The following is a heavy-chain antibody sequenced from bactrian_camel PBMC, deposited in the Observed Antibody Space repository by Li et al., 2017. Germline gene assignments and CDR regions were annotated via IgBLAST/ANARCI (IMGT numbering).Heavy chain of an antibody. Sequence: HVQLVESGGGSVTTGESLTLSCTASNYLHGRHFMGWYRQVPGKGREAAATIITGGGYRYVAEALRGRFTISRDGAKNTIALQMNNLKPEDSAKYFCAAEPSEICPTTVVAFSEWGQGTQVTVS. CDR2: IITGGGYR. V-gene: IGHV3S54*01. D-gene: IGHD2*01. CDR3: AAEPSEICPTTVVAFSE. CDR1: NYLHGRHF. J-gene: IGHJ4*01.